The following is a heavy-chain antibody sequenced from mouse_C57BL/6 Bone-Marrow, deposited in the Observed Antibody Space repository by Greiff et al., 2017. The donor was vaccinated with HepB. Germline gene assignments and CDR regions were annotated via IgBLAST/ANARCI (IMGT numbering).Heavy chain of an antibody. Sequence: VHVKQSGAELVKPGASVKLSCTASGFNIKDYYMHWVKQRTEQGLEWIGRIDPEDGETKYAPKFQGKATITADTSSNTAYLQLSSLTSEDTAVYYCARDYGPPYWYFEVWGTGTTVTVAS. CDR3: ARDYGPPYWYFEV. CDR1: GFNIKDYY. D-gene: IGHD1-1*02. J-gene: IGHJ1*03. CDR2: IDPEDGET. V-gene: IGHV14-2*01.